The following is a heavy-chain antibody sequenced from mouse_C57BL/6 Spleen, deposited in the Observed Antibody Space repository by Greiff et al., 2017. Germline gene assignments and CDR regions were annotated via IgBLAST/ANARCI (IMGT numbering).Heavy chain of an antibody. CDR1: GFSLTSYG. D-gene: IGHD3-3*01. CDR3: AKRGGTGYAMDY. V-gene: IGHV2-5*01. CDR2: IGRGGST. J-gene: IGHJ4*01. Sequence: QVQLKESGPGLVQPSQSLSITCTVSGFSLTSYGVHWVRQSPGKGLEWLGVIGRGGSTDYNAAFMSRLSITKDNSKSQVFFKMNSLQADDTAIYYCAKRGGTGYAMDYWGQGTSVTVSS.